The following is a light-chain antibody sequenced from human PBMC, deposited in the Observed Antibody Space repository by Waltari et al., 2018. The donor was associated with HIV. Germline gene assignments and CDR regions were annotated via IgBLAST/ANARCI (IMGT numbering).Light chain of an antibody. V-gene: IGLV1-44*01. CDR1: SSNIGSNT. CDR2: RDE. Sequence: QSVLTQPPSASGAPGQRVTISCSGISSNIGSNTVNWYQQLPGTAPKPIIYRDEHRSSGVPYRFSGSGSGTSTSLAISGLQSADEAGYYWAAWDDSLSGWVFGGGTKLTVL. CDR3: AAWDDSLSGWV. J-gene: IGLJ3*02.